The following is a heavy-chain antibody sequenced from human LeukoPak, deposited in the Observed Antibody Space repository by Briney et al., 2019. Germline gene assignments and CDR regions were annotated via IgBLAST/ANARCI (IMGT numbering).Heavy chain of an antibody. CDR3: ARGLGTIFGVVIPRFDP. D-gene: IGHD3-3*01. J-gene: IGHJ5*02. Sequence: ASVKVSCKASGYTFTGYYMHWVRQAPGQRLEWMGWINAGNGNTKYSQKFQGRVTITRDTSASTAYMELSSLRSEDTAVYYCARGLGTIFGVVIPRFDPWGQGTLVTVSS. CDR2: INAGNGNT. CDR1: GYTFTGYY. V-gene: IGHV1-3*01.